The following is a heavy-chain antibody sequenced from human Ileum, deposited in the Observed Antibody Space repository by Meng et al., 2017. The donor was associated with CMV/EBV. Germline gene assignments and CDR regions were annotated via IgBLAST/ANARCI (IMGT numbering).Heavy chain of an antibody. J-gene: IGHJ4*02. D-gene: IGHD6-6*01. V-gene: IGHV3-9*01. CDR2: ISWNSGSI. CDR1: GFTFDDYA. Sequence: SLKISCAASGFTFDDYAMHWVRQAPGKGLEWVSGISWNSGSIGYADSVKGRFTISRDNAKNSLYLQMNSLSAEDTALYYCAKGGNSSSSLDYWGQGTLVTVSS. CDR3: AKGGNSSSSLDY.